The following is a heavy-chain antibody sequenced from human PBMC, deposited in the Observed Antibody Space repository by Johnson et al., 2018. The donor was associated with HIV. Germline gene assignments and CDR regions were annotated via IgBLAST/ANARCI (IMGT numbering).Heavy chain of an antibody. CDR3: ASGGWLEGAFDI. Sequence: MLLVESGGGVVRPGGSLRLSCAASGFTFDDYGMSWVRQPPGKGLEWVSGINWNGETTGYADSVKGRFTISRDNSKNTLYLQMNSLRAEDTAVYYCASGGWLEGAFDIWGQGTMVTVSS. J-gene: IGHJ3*02. V-gene: IGHV3-20*04. CDR1: GFTFDDYG. CDR2: INWNGETT. D-gene: IGHD6-19*01.